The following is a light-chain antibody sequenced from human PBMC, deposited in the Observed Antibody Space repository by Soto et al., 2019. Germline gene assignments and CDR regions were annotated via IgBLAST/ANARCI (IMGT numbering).Light chain of an antibody. CDR3: QSYDSSLSGWV. V-gene: IGLV1-40*01. CDR2: GNS. CDR1: NSNIGAGYD. Sequence: QSVLTQPPSVSGAPGQRVTISCTGYNSNIGAGYDVHGYQQLPGTAPKLLIYGNSNRPSGVPDRFSASKSGTSASLAITGLQVEDEADYYCQSYDSSLSGWVFGGGTKLTVL. J-gene: IGLJ3*02.